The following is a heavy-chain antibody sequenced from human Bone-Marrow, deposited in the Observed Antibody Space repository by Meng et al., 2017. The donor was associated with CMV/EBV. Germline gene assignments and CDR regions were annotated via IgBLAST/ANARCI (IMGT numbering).Heavy chain of an antibody. Sequence: SVKVSCKASGYTFTGYYMHWVRQAPGQGLEWMGRIIPILGIANYAQKFQGRVTITADTFTSTAYMELNSLRSEDTAVYYCASHPRQRAPYDYWGQGTLVTVSS. V-gene: IGHV1-69*02. CDR2: IIPILGIA. D-gene: IGHD6-25*01. CDR3: ASHPRQRAPYDY. CDR1: GYTFTGYY. J-gene: IGHJ4*02.